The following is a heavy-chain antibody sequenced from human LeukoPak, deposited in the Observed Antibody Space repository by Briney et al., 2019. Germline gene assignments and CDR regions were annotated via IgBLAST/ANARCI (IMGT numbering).Heavy chain of an antibody. CDR2: ISAYNGNT. Sequence: ASVKVSCKASGYTFTSYGISWVRQAPGQGLEWMGWISAYNGNTNYAQKLQGRVTMTRDMSTSTVYMELSSLRSEDTAVYYCARGDWLSSGYYGYYFDYWGQGTLVTVSS. CDR3: ARGDWLSSGYYGYYFDY. CDR1: GYTFTSYG. V-gene: IGHV1-18*01. D-gene: IGHD3-22*01. J-gene: IGHJ4*02.